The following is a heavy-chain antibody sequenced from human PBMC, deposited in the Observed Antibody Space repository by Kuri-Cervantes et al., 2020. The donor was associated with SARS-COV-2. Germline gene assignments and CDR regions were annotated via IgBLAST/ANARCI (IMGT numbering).Heavy chain of an antibody. CDR1: GASVTDISHY. D-gene: IGHD1-26*01. V-gene: IGHV4-39*07. CDR2: IYTSGST. CDR3: ARDVGAS. J-gene: IGHJ4*02. Sequence: SETLSLTCTVSGASVTDISHYWVWIRQPPGKGLEWIGRIYTSGSTNYNPSLKSRVTMSVDTSKNQFSLKLSSVTAADTAVYYCARDVGASWGQGTLVTVSS.